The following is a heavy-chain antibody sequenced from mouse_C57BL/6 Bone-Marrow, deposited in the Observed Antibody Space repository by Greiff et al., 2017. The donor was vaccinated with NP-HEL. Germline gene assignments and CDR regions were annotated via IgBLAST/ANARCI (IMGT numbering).Heavy chain of an antibody. D-gene: IGHD2-4*01. Sequence: EVQLQQSGPGMVKPSQSLSLTCTVTGYSITSGYDWHWIRHFPGNKLEWMSYISYSGSTNYKPSLKSRISIIHATSKNHFFLKLNSVTTEDTATYYCARGPDYDYDVSYWYFDVWGTGTTVTVSS. CDR1: GYSITSGYD. J-gene: IGHJ1*03. CDR3: ARGPDYDYDVSYWYFDV. CDR2: ISYSGST. V-gene: IGHV3-1*01.